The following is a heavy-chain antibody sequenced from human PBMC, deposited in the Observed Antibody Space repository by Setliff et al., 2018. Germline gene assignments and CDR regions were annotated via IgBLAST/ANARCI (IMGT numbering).Heavy chain of an antibody. CDR2: IWHAGGNK. CDR1: GFTFSNYR. V-gene: IGHV3-33*08. CDR3: ARTCSGSGCYAGLES. J-gene: IGHJ4*02. Sequence: GGSLRLSCAASGFTFSNYRMHWVRQAPGKGLEWVAVIWHAGGNKYHADSVKGRFTISRENSKNTLYLQMNSLRPEDTAVYYCARTCSGSGCYAGLESWGQGTPVTVSS. D-gene: IGHD2-15*01.